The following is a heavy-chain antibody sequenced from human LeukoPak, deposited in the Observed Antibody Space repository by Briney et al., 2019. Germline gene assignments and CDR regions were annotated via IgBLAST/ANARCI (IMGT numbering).Heavy chain of an antibody. Sequence: PGGSLRLSCVASGFTLSSYSMNWVRQAPGKGLEWVSYIGTSTSVIYYADSVKGRFTISRDNAKNSLFLQMNSLKDEDTAVYYCARHDYGGHYGYYWGQGALVTVSS. J-gene: IGHJ4*02. D-gene: IGHD4-23*01. V-gene: IGHV3-48*02. CDR2: IGTSTSVI. CDR1: GFTLSSYS. CDR3: ARHDYGGHYGYY.